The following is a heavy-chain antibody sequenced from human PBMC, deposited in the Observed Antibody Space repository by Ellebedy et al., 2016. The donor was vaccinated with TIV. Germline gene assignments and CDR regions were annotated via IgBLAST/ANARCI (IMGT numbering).Heavy chain of an antibody. CDR3: AKVDMTGWDP. CDR2: ISASGAHT. Sequence: GGSLRLSXVGSGPSPSNSGMSWVCHAQGKGLEWVSSISASGAHTYYGDAVKDRFTISRDHSMNTLYLQMTDLRAEDTAFYYCAKVDMTGWDPWGQGTMVSVSS. CDR1: GPSPSNSG. J-gene: IGHJ5*01. D-gene: IGHD1-14*01. V-gene: IGHV3-23*01.